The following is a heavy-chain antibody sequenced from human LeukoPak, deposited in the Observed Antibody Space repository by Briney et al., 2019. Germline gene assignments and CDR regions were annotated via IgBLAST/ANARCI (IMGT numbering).Heavy chain of an antibody. Sequence: GGSLRLSCAASGFTFSSYEMNWVRQAPGKGLEWVSYISSSGTTIYYADSVKGRFTISRDNAKNSLYLQMNSLRAEDTAVCYCARTYSYGYLFDYWGQGTLVTVSA. CDR2: ISSSGTTI. CDR1: GFTFSSYE. D-gene: IGHD5-18*01. V-gene: IGHV3-48*03. J-gene: IGHJ4*02. CDR3: ARTYSYGYLFDY.